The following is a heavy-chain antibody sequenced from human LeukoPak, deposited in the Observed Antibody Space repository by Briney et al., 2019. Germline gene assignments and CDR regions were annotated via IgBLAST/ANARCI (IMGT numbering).Heavy chain of an antibody. D-gene: IGHD1-26*01. CDR3: ARDLQVGSGDY. J-gene: IGHJ4*02. CDR2: IIPIFGTT. Sequence: SVTVSCKASGGTFSSYAISWVRQAPGQGLEWMGGIIPIFGTTNYAQKFQGRVTITADESTSTAYMELSSLRSEDTAVYYCARDLQVGSGDYWGQGTLVTVSS. CDR1: GGTFSSYA. V-gene: IGHV1-69*13.